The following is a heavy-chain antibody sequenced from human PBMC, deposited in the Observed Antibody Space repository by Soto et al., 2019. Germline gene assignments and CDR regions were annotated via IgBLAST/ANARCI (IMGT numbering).Heavy chain of an antibody. V-gene: IGHV1-3*04. D-gene: IGHD7-27*01. CDR3: ARDFNWGADY. CDR2: IHTTYGHT. CDR1: GYTFTSNA. Sequence: ASVKVSCKASGYTFTSNAMHWVRQAPGQRLEWIGWIHTTYGHTKYSQSFQDRVSISRDTSASTAYMELSSLRSDDTAVYYCARDFNWGADYWGQGTPVTVSS. J-gene: IGHJ4*02.